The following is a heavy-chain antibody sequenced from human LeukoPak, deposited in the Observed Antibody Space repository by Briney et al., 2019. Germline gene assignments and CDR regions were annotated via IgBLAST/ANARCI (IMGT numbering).Heavy chain of an antibody. D-gene: IGHD6-19*01. CDR1: GGSISSSSYY. Sequence: SETLSLTCTVSGGSISSSSYYWGWIRQPPGKGLEWIGSIYYSGSTYYNPSLKSRVTISVDTSKNQFSLKLSSVTAADTAVYYCARDHPTGYSSGWGQGTLVTVSS. J-gene: IGHJ4*02. V-gene: IGHV4-39*07. CDR3: ARDHPTGYSSG. CDR2: IYYSGST.